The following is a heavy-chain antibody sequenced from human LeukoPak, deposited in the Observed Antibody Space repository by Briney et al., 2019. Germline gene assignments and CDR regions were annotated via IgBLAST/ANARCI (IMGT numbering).Heavy chain of an antibody. CDR1: GFTFSNYS. CDR3: ASYQHPYSRPNDY. Sequence: GGSLRLSCAASGFTFSNYSMNWVRQAPGKGLEWVSSISSSSSYIYYADSVKGRFTISRDNAKNSLYLQMNSLRAEDTAVYYCASYQHPYSRPNDYWGQGTLVTVSS. CDR2: ISSSSSYI. J-gene: IGHJ4*02. V-gene: IGHV3-21*01. D-gene: IGHD6-13*01.